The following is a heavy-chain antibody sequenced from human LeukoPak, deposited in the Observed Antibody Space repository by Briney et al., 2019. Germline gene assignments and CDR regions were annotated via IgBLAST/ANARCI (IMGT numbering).Heavy chain of an antibody. D-gene: IGHD5-18*01. V-gene: IGHV1-69*13. CDR3: ARGIQLWPTLFDY. CDR1: GGTFSSYA. J-gene: IGHJ4*02. CDR2: IIPIFGTA. Sequence: SVKVSCKASGGTFSSYAISWVRQAPGQGLEWMGGIIPIFGTANYAQKFQGRVTTTADESTSTAYMELSSLRSDDTAVYYCARGIQLWPTLFDYWGQGTLVTVSS.